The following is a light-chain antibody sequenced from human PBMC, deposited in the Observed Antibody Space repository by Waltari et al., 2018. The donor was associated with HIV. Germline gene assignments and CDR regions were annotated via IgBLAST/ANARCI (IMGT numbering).Light chain of an antibody. CDR3: AIGDGLNGWV. J-gene: IGLJ3*02. CDR1: SANIGPST. Sequence: QSVLTQPPSASGTPGQSVTISCSARSANIGPSTPHVPCYQQPPGAAPKLLLYRNSQLPSGVPDRFSGSKSGTSASLAISAIQSEDEADYYCAIGDGLNGWVFGGGTKVTVL. CDR2: RNS. V-gene: IGLV1-44*01.